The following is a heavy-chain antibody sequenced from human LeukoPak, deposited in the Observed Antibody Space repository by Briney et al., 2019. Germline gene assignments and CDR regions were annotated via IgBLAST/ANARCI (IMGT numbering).Heavy chain of an antibody. CDR1: GGSISSGGYS. CDR3: ARARGMITFGGVIVIHPYYFDY. J-gene: IGHJ4*02. CDR2: IYHSGST. Sequence: SQTLSLTCAVSGGSISSGGYSWSWIRQPPGKGLEWIGYIYHSGSTYYNPSLKSRVTISVDRSKNQFSLKLSSVTAADTAVYYCARARGMITFGGVIVIHPYYFDYWGQGTRVTVSS. D-gene: IGHD3-16*02. V-gene: IGHV4-30-2*01.